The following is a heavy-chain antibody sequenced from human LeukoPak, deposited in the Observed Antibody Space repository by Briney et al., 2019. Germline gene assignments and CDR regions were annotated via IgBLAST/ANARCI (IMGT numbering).Heavy chain of an antibody. D-gene: IGHD3-22*01. CDR2: IIPILGIA. Sequence: SVKVSCKASGGTFSSYTISWVRQAPGQGLEWMGRIIPILGIANYAQKFQGRVTITADKSTSTAYMELRSLRSEDTAVYYCARDGTGGGYYYYFDYWGQGTLVTVSS. CDR3: ARDGTGGGYYYYFDY. CDR1: GGTFSSYT. J-gene: IGHJ4*02. V-gene: IGHV1-69*04.